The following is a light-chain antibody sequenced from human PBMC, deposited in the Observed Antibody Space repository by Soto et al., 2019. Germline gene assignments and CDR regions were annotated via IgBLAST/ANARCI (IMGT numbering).Light chain of an antibody. CDR2: DVS. CDR3: SSYTSSSTLV. Sequence: QSVLTQPASVSGSPGQSITITCTGTSSDIGGYKYVSWYQQHPGKAPKLMIYDVSNLPSGVSNRFSGSKSGNTASLIISGLHTEDEADYYCSSYTSSSTLVFGTGTKLTVL. CDR1: SSDIGGYKY. J-gene: IGLJ1*01. V-gene: IGLV2-14*01.